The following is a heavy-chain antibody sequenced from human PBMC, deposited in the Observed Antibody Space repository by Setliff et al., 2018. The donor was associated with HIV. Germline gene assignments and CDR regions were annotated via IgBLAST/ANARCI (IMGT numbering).Heavy chain of an antibody. J-gene: IGHJ6*03. CDR3: ARQHYYDSSGRNLMDV. CDR2: IYYSGST. CDR1: GGSISNYY. D-gene: IGHD3-22*01. Sequence: SETLSLTCTVSGGSISNYYWSWIRQPPGKGLEWISYIYYSGSTTYNPSLESRVTISIDTSKNQFSLKLSSVTAADTAVYYCARQHYYDSSGRNLMDVWGKGTTVTVSS. V-gene: IGHV4-59*08.